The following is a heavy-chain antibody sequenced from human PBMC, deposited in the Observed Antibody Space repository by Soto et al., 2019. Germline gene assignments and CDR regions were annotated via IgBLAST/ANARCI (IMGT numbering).Heavy chain of an antibody. V-gene: IGHV3-23*01. J-gene: IGHJ1*01. Sequence: EVQLLESGGGLVQPGGSLRLSCAASGFTFSNYAMSWVRQAPGKGLEWVSAISASGGSTYYADSVKGRFTISRDNSKNTLYLQMNSLRDEDTAVYYCAKGRSRGWYGEYFQHWGQGALVTVSS. D-gene: IGHD6-19*01. CDR2: ISASGGST. CDR3: AKGRSRGWYGEYFQH. CDR1: GFTFSNYA.